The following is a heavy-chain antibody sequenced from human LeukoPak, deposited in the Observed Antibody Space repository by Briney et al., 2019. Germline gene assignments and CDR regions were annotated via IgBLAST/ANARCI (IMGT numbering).Heavy chain of an antibody. Sequence: GGSLRLSCAASGFTFSTNAMSWVRQAPGKGLEWVPDISGGGGSTFYADSVQGRFTVSRDKSNNTVYLHMNSLRAEDTAVYYCATSNYDFWSGYRYWGQGTLVSVSS. D-gene: IGHD3-3*01. CDR3: ATSNYDFWSGYRY. CDR2: ISGGGGST. V-gene: IGHV3-23*01. CDR1: GFTFSTNA. J-gene: IGHJ4*02.